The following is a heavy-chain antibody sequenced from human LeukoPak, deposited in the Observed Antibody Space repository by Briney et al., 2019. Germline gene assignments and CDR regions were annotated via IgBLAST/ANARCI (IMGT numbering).Heavy chain of an antibody. V-gene: IGHV1-24*01. CDR1: GGTFSSYA. J-gene: IGHJ4*02. D-gene: IGHD1-26*01. Sequence: ASVKVSCKASGGTFSSYAISWVRQAPGQGLEWMGGFDPEDGETIYAQKFQGRVTMTEDTSTDTAYMELSSLRSEDTAVYYCATVVRFISGSYYFDYWGQGTLVTVSS. CDR2: FDPEDGET. CDR3: ATVVRFISGSYYFDY.